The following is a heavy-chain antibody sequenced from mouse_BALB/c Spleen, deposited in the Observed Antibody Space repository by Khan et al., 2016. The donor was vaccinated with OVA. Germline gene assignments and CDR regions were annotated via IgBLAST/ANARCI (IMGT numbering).Heavy chain of an antibody. Sequence: QVRLQQSGPELVKPGASVRISCKASGYTFTTYYLHWVKQRPGQGLEWMGWIYPRNVNTTYNERFKDKATLTADNSSSTAYMHLSSLTSEDSAVNFCASDEYFVGDAMDYWGQGTSVTVSS. CDR1: GYTFTTYY. CDR2: IYPRNVNT. J-gene: IGHJ4*01. CDR3: ASDEYFVGDAMDY. D-gene: IGHD2-3*01. V-gene: IGHV1S56*01.